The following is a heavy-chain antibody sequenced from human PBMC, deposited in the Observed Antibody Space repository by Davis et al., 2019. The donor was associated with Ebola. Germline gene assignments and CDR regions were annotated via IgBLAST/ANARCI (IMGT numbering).Heavy chain of an antibody. CDR2: IYYTGST. Sequence: GSLRLSCTVSGGSISSSSYYWGWIRQPPGKGLEWIGSIYYTGSTYYSPSLKSRVTVSLDTSKNQFFLTVNSVTAADTAVYYCAGFDYWFDPWGQGTLVTVSS. CDR3: AGFDYWFDP. V-gene: IGHV4-39*07. D-gene: IGHD5-12*01. J-gene: IGHJ5*02. CDR1: GGSISSSSYY.